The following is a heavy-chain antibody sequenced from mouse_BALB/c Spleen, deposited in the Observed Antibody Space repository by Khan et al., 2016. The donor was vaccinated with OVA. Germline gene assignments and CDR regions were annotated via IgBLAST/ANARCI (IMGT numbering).Heavy chain of an antibody. D-gene: IGHD2-14*01. CDR2: INSVGYYT. CDR1: GFTFIAYG. CDR3: ASHLGRSFAY. Sequence: EVKLEESVGDLVRPGGSLKLPCAASGFTFIAYGMSWVRQSPDKRLEWVATINSVGYYTYYPDSLKVRFIITRNNSKNTLYLQMRRLKSEVTAMYYCASHLGRSFAYGGQGTLVTVSA. V-gene: IGHV5-6*02. J-gene: IGHJ3*01.